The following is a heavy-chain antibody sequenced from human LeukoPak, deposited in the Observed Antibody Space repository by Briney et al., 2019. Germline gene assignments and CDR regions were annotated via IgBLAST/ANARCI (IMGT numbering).Heavy chain of an antibody. Sequence: GGSLRLSCGASGFTFSSFWMSWVRQAPGKGLEWVSYITSDSKIIHYADSVKGRFTISRDNAKNSLYLQMNSLRAEDTALYYCARTSTTGYTNDYWGQGTLVTVSS. CDR1: GFTFSSFW. CDR3: ARTSTTGYTNDY. V-gene: IGHV3-48*04. J-gene: IGHJ4*02. D-gene: IGHD5-12*01. CDR2: ITSDSKII.